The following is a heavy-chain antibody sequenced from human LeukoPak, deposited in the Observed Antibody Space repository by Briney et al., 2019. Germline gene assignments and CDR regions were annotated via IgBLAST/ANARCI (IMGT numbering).Heavy chain of an antibody. V-gene: IGHV4-34*01. CDR1: GGSFSGYY. CDR3: ARGRTLNSSGWYGPDY. Sequence: SETLSLTCAVYGGSFSGYYWSWIRQPPGKGLEWIGEINHSGSTNYNPSLKSRVTISVDTSKNQFSLKLSSVTAADTAVYYCARGRTLNSSGWYGPDYWGQGTLVTASS. D-gene: IGHD6-19*01. CDR2: INHSGST. J-gene: IGHJ4*02.